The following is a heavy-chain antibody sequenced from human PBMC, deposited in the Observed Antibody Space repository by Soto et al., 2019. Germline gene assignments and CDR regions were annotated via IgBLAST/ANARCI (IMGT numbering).Heavy chain of an antibody. V-gene: IGHV2-5*02. CDR3: AHSVVIWFGELIGWFDP. CDR2: IYWDDDK. CDR1: GFSLSTSGVG. Sequence: QITLKESGPTLVKPTQTLTLTCTFSGFSLSTSGVGVGWIRQPPGKALEWLELIYWDDDKRYSPSLKSRLTITKDTSKNQVVLTMTNMDPVDTATYYGAHSVVIWFGELIGWFDPWGQGTLVTVSS. D-gene: IGHD3-10*01. J-gene: IGHJ5*02.